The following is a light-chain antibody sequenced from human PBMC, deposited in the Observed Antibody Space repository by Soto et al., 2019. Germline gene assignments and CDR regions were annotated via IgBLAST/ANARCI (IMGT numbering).Light chain of an antibody. CDR1: LNFNSY. CDR2: DAS. Sequence: VLTQSPATLSLSPGERATLSCSASLNFNSYLAWYQQKPGQAPRLLIYDASNRAAGIPARFSGSGSGTDFTLTISSLEPEDFAIYYCQQRQYWPPITFGQGTRLEL. J-gene: IGKJ5*01. CDR3: QQRQYWPPIT. V-gene: IGKV3-11*01.